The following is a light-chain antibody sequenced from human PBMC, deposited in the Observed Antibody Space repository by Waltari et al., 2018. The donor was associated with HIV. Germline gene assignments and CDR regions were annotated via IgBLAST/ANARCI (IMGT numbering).Light chain of an antibody. CDR2: RDS. CDR1: NIGSKN. CDR3: QVWDSITVV. Sequence: SYELTQPLSVSVALGQTARITCGGNNIGSKNVHWYQQKPGQAPVLVLYRDSNRPSGIPERFSGSNSGNTATLTISRAQAGDEADYYCQVWDSITVVFGGGTKLTVL. V-gene: IGLV3-9*01. J-gene: IGLJ2*01.